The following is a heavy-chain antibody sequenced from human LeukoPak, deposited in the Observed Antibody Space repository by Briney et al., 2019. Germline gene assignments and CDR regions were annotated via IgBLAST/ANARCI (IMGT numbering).Heavy chain of an antibody. CDR2: IYYSGST. CDR3: ARAVSGRFDY. D-gene: IGHD6-19*01. V-gene: IGHV4-59*12. CDR1: GGSMSPYH. J-gene: IGHJ4*02. Sequence: PSETLSLTCTVSGGSMSPYHWGWLRQPPGKGLEWTGYIYYSGSTNYNPSLKSRVTISVDTSKNQFSQLSSVTAADTAIYYCARAVSGRFDYWGQGTLVTVSS.